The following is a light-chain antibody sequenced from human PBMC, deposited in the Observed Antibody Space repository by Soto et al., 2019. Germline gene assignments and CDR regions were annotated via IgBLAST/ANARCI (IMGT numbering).Light chain of an antibody. CDR1: QSLSSW. CDR2: KAS. CDR3: QQYNSYSYT. V-gene: IGKV1-5*03. Sequence: DIQMTQSPSTLSASVGDRVTITCRASQSLSSWLAWYQQKPGKDPKLLIYKASSLESGVPSRFSGSGSGTEFTLTISSLQPYDFATYYCQQYNSYSYTFGQGTKRESK. J-gene: IGKJ2*01.